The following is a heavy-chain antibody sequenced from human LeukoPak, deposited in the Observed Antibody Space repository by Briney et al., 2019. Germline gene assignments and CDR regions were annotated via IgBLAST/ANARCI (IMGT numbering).Heavy chain of an antibody. V-gene: IGHV4-59*08. D-gene: IGHD7-27*01. Sequence: SETLSLTCTVSGGSISSYYWTWIRQPPGKGLEWIGYIYYGGSTNYNPSLKSRVTISVDTSTNQFSLKLSSMTAADTAVYFCARWGSTDYYCAMDVWGQGTTVTVSS. CDR1: GGSISSYY. CDR2: IYYGGST. J-gene: IGHJ6*02. CDR3: ARWGSTDYYCAMDV.